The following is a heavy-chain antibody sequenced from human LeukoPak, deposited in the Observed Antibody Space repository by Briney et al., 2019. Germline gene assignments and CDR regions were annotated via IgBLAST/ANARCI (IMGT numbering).Heavy chain of an antibody. V-gene: IGHV3-23*01. CDR3: AKGTDLHSSGYYLYFLNY. J-gene: IGHJ4*02. D-gene: IGHD3-22*01. CDR1: GFAFSNYA. Sequence: PGGSLRLSCAASGFAFSNYAMSWVRQAPGKGLEWVSGMSSRGTCYADSVKGRFTTSRDTSENTLYLQMNSLRAEDTAVYYCAKGTDLHSSGYYLYFLNYWGQGTLVTVSS. CDR2: MSSRGT.